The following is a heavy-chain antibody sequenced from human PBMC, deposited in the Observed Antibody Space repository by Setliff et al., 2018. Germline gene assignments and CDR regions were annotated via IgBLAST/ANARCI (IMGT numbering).Heavy chain of an antibody. D-gene: IGHD2-21*02. CDR3: VRGGEGRDDSNSGS. V-gene: IGHV3-7*01. CDR2: INHDGIEK. CDR1: GFSFRDSW. J-gene: IGHJ5*02. Sequence: GGSLRLSCAASGFSFRDSWMSWVRQAPGKGLEWVANINHDGIEKYYVDSVKGRFTISRDNAKNSLYLQMNSLRTEDTAVYYCVRGGEGRDDSNSGSWGQGTLVTVSS.